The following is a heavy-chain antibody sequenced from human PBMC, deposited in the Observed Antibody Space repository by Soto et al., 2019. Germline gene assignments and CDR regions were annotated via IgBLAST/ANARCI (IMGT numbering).Heavy chain of an antibody. D-gene: IGHD3-9*01. CDR1: GFSLSTSGVG. CDR2: IYWDDSK. Sequence: QITLKESGPTLVRPTQTLTLTCAFSGFSLSTSGVGVGWIRQPPGKALEWLAVIYWDDSKHYSPSLWSRLTITKDTSKKQVVLTMTNMDPMDTGTYYCAHKGPEDWPLDYWGQGTLVTVSS. V-gene: IGHV2-5*02. CDR3: AHKGPEDWPLDY. J-gene: IGHJ4*02.